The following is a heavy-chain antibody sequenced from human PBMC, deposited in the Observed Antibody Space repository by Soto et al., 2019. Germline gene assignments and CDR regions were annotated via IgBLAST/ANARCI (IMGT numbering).Heavy chain of an antibody. J-gene: IGHJ4*02. Sequence: SETLSLTCTVSGGSISSYYWSWIRQPPGKGLEWIGYIYYSGSTNYNPSLKSRVTISVDTSKNQFSLKLSSVTAADTAVYYCARSGDDYGDLNTPFDYWGQGTLVTVSS. D-gene: IGHD4-17*01. V-gene: IGHV4-59*08. CDR3: ARSGDDYGDLNTPFDY. CDR1: GGSISSYY. CDR2: IYYSGST.